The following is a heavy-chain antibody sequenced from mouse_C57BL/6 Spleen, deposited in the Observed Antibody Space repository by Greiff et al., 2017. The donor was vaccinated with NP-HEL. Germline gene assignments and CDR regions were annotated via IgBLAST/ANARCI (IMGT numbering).Heavy chain of an antibody. CDR1: GYTFTDYY. Sequence: EVQLQQSGPELVKPGASVKISCKASGYTFTDYYMNWVKQSPGKSLEWIGDINPNNGGTSYNQKFKGKATLTVDKSSSTAYMELRSLTSEDSAVYYCARDGSSSYAMDYWGQGTSVTVSS. CDR2: INPNNGGT. D-gene: IGHD1-1*01. CDR3: ARDGSSSYAMDY. J-gene: IGHJ4*01. V-gene: IGHV1-26*01.